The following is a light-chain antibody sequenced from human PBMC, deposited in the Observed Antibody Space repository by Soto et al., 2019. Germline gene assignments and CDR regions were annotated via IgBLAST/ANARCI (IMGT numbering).Light chain of an antibody. CDR3: HQRKSWPRT. V-gene: IGKV3-11*01. CDR2: DTS. Sequence: EIVLTQSPATLSSSPGERATLSCRASQTVSNKLAWYQHKPGQAPRLLIYDTSNRATGIPARFSGSGSGTGFTLTISSLEPEDFAVYYCHQRKSWPRTFGQGTKVDIK. CDR1: QTVSNK. J-gene: IGKJ1*01.